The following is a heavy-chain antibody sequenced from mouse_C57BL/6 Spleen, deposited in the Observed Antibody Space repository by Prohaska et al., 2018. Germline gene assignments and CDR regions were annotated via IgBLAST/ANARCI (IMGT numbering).Heavy chain of an antibody. CDR3: PSPPWFAY. Sequence: EVKLEESGGGLVQPGGSMKLSCVASGFTFSNYWMNWVRQSPETGLEWVAQIRLKSDNYATHYAESVKGRFTISRDDSKSSVYLQMNNLRAEDTGIYYCPSPPWFAYWGQGTLVTVSA. V-gene: IGHV6-3*01. CDR1: GFTFSNYW. J-gene: IGHJ3*01. CDR2: IRLKSDNYAT.